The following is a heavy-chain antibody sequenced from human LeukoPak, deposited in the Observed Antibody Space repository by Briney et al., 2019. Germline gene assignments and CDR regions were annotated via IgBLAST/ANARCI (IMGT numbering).Heavy chain of an antibody. V-gene: IGHV3-23*01. J-gene: IGHJ6*02. CDR2: FSGSGGT. D-gene: IGHD5-18*01. CDR3: AKGRQGTQLWLCMDV. CDR1: GFTFSSHA. Sequence: GGSLRLSCAASGFTFSSHAMSWVSQAPGKGLEWVSAFSGSGGTYYADSVKGRFTISRDNSKSTLDLQMNSLRAEDTAVYFCAKGRQGTQLWLCMDVWGQGTTVTVSS.